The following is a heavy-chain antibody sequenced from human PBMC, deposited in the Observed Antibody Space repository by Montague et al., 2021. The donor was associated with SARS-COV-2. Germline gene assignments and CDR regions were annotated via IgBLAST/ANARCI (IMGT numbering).Heavy chain of an antibody. CDR2: INGDASXK. CDR1: GGSISSSSYY. CDR3: VRLAHGSATKISSLAGLFYRTYQEDYYNGLDV. D-gene: IGHD3-10*01. J-gene: IGHJ6*02. Sequence: ETLSLTCTVSGGSISSSSYYWGWIRQAPGKGLEWVANINGDASXKYYVDSVKGRFTITRDNAKNSLFLHMSSLRVEDTAVYYCVRLAHGSATKISSLAGLFYRTYQEDYYNGLDVWGPGTTVTVSS. V-gene: IGHV3-7*01.